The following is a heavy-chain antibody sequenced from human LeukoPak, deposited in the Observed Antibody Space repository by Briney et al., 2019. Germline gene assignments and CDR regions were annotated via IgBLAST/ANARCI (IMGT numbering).Heavy chain of an antibody. Sequence: GGSLRLSCAASGFTFSTYAMSWVRQAPGKGLEWVSVISVTGGTTYYADSVKGRFTISRDNSKNTLYLQMNSLRAEDTAVYHCANLGRSVVYYGSDWGQGTLVTVSS. J-gene: IGHJ4*02. CDR3: ANLGRSVVYYGSD. CDR1: GFTFSTYA. V-gene: IGHV3-23*01. CDR2: ISVTGGTT. D-gene: IGHD3-10*01.